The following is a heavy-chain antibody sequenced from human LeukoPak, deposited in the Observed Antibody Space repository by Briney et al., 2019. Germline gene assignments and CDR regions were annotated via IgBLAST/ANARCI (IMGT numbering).Heavy chain of an antibody. V-gene: IGHV4-61*02. J-gene: IGHJ5*02. CDR1: GGSITSGTYY. CDR3: ARGVGSSESNWFDP. CDR2: IYSTGST. Sequence: PSETLSLTCTVSGGSITSGTYYWSWLRQPAGKGLEWIGRIYSTGSTNYNPSLKNRVSISLDRSRNPFSLTLTSVTAADTAMYYCARGVGSSESNWFDPWGQGTLATVSS. D-gene: IGHD1-26*01.